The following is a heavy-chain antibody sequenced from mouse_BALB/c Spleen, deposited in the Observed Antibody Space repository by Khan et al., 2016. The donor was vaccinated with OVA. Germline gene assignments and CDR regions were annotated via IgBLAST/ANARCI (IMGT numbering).Heavy chain of an antibody. CDR1: GYSITSEYA. V-gene: IGHV3-2*02. D-gene: IGHD2-4*01. J-gene: IGHJ3*01. CDR3: TRKDYYDYDPFPY. Sequence: VQLKQSGPGLVKPSQSLSLTCTVTGYSITSEYAWNWIRQFPGNKLEWMGYINYSGSTRFNPYLKSRTSITRDTSKNTFFLQLNSVTTEDTATYYCTRKDYYDYDPFPYWGQGTLVTVSS. CDR2: INYSGST.